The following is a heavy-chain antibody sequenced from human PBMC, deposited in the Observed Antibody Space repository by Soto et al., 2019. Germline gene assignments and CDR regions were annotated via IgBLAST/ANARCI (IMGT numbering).Heavy chain of an antibody. J-gene: IGHJ4*02. CDR1: GCSLSTSSEG. CDR2: IYWDDAK. D-gene: IGHD3-22*01. CDR3: ALKNKDNSAYCFDY. Sequence: QITVMEYGPAPVKPTQPLTLTCTFCGCSLSTSSEGVRWNRQPPGKAMDRLDLIYWDDAKRYGTSLNSRLTSTKDTSKSHGVLTMSTMDPVNTATYYCALKNKDNSAYCFDYWGRGTLGTVSS. V-gene: IGHV2-5*05.